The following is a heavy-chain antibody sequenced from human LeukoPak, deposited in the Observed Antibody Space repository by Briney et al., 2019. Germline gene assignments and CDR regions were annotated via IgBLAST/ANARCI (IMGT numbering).Heavy chain of an antibody. CDR3: ARALWSGPVYYGMDV. D-gene: IGHD3-10*01. CDR1: GFTFSNYN. CDR2: ISSTSSYI. V-gene: IGHV3-21*01. Sequence: GGSLRLSCAASGFTFSNYNFYWVRQAPGKGLEWVSSISSTSSYIYYADSMKGRFTISRDNAKNSLYLQMNSLRAEDTAVYYCARALWSGPVYYGMDVWGQGTTVTVSS. J-gene: IGHJ6*02.